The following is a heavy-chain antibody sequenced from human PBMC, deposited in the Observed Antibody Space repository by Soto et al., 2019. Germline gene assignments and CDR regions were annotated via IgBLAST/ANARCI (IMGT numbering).Heavy chain of an antibody. CDR1: GYTLGTYD. CDR3: ARYFSPLDV. D-gene: IGHD3-9*01. Sequence: QVQLVQSGAEVRKPGASVKVSFRASGYTLGTYDINWVRQAPGQGLEWMGWLSPSTGNTGYAQKFQGRVTMTSDTSITTAYMELRNLRADDSAVYYCARYFSPLDVWGLGTTVTVSS. J-gene: IGHJ6*02. CDR2: LSPSTGNT. V-gene: IGHV1-8*01.